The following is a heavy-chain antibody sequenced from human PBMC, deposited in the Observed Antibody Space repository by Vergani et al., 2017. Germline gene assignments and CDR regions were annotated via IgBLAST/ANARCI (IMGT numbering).Heavy chain of an antibody. Sequence: EVQLVESGGGLVKPGGSLRLSCAASGFTFSSYSMNWVRQAPGKGLEWVSSISSSSSYIYYADSVKGRFTISRDNAKNSLYLQMNSLRAEDTAVYYCARDPRNYKGDYYYYYYMDVWGKG. V-gene: IGHV3-21*01. J-gene: IGHJ6*03. D-gene: IGHD1-7*01. CDR3: ARDPRNYKGDYYYYYYMDV. CDR2: ISSSSSYI. CDR1: GFTFSSYS.